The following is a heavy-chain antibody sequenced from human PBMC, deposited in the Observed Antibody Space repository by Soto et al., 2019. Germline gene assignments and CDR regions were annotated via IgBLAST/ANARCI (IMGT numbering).Heavy chain of an antibody. CDR1: GFTFSSYG. CDR2: IWYDGSNK. V-gene: IGHV3-33*01. CDR3: ARGATIFGVVIFDQFDY. D-gene: IGHD3-3*01. J-gene: IGHJ4*02. Sequence: GGSLRLSCAASGFTFSSYGMHWVRQAPGKGLEWVAVIWYDGSNKYYADSVKGRFTISRDNSKNTLYLQMNSLRAEDTAVYYCARGATIFGVVIFDQFDYWGQGTRVTVSS.